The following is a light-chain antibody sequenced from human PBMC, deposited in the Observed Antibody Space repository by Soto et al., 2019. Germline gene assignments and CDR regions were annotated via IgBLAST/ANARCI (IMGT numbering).Light chain of an antibody. CDR1: QSVSSN. Sequence: EIVMTQSPATLSVSPGERATLSCRASQSVSSNLAWYQQKPGQAPRLLIYGASTRATGIPARFSGSGSGTEYAPNISRMQSEDFAVYYCQQYNNWPPRTFGPGTKVDIK. CDR2: GAS. V-gene: IGKV3-15*01. CDR3: QQYNNWPPRT. J-gene: IGKJ3*01.